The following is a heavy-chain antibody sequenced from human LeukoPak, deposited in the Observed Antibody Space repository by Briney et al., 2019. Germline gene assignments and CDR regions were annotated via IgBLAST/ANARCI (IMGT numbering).Heavy chain of an antibody. CDR3: ARDFGELLFSSDAFDI. Sequence: ASVKVSCKASGYTFTSYDINWVRQAPGQGLEWMGWISAYNGNTNYAQKLQGRVTMTTDTSTSTAYMELRSLRSDDTAVYYCARDFGELLFSSDAFDIWGQGTMVTVSS. CDR2: ISAYNGNT. J-gene: IGHJ3*02. V-gene: IGHV1-18*01. CDR1: GYTFTSYD. D-gene: IGHD3-10*01.